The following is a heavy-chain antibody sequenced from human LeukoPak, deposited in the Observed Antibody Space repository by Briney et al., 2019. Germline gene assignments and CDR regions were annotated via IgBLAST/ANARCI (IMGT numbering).Heavy chain of an antibody. CDR3: ARAVAKGSIVVDTFDY. Sequence: PSQTLSLTCTVSGGSISSGDYYWSWIRQHPGKGLEWIGYIYYSGSTYYNPSLKSRVTISVDTSKNQFSLKLSSVTAADTAVYYCARAVAKGSIVVDTFDYWGQGTLVTVSS. CDR2: IYYSGST. J-gene: IGHJ4*02. CDR1: GGSISSGDYY. V-gene: IGHV4-31*03. D-gene: IGHD3-22*01.